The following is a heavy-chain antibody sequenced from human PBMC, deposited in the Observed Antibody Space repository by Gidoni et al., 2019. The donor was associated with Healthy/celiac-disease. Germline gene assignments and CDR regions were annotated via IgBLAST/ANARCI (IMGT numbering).Heavy chain of an antibody. D-gene: IGHD2-21*02. J-gene: IGHJ4*02. V-gene: IGHV3-23*01. CDR1: GFTFSSYA. Sequence: EVQLLESGGGLVQPGGSLRLSCAASGFTFSSYAMSWVRQAPGTGLEWVSAISGSGGSTYYADSVKGRFTISRDNSKNTLYLQMNSLRAEDTTVYYCAKGVWLGYCGGDCYSGDYFDYWGQGTLVTVSS. CDR3: AKGVWLGYCGGDCYSGDYFDY. CDR2: ISGSGGST.